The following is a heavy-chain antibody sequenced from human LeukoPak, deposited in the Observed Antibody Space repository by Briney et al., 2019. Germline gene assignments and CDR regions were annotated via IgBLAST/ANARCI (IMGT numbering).Heavy chain of an antibody. CDR2: INPNSGGT. CDR1: GYTFTGYY. J-gene: IGHJ4*02. CDR3: ARDRFRGVRLYYFDY. V-gene: IGHV1-2*04. D-gene: IGHD3-10*01. Sequence: ASVKVSCKASGYTFTGYYMHWVRQAPGQGLEWMGWINPNSGGTNYAQKFQGWVTMTRDTSISTAYMELSRLRSDDTAVYYCARDRFRGVRLYYFDYWGQGTLVTVSS.